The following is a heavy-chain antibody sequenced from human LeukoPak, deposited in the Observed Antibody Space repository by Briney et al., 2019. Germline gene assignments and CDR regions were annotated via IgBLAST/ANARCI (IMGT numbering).Heavy chain of an antibody. CDR3: ARRRGIAAAGGDWFEP. CDR1: GGSISSYY. V-gene: IGHV4-59*08. CDR2: IYYSGST. D-gene: IGHD6-13*01. J-gene: IGHJ5*02. Sequence: SETLSLTCTVSGGSISSYYWSWIRQPPGKGLEWIGYIYYSGSTNYNPSLKSRVTISVDTSKNQFSLKLSSVTAADTAVYYCARRRGIAAAGGDWFEPWGQGTLVTVSS.